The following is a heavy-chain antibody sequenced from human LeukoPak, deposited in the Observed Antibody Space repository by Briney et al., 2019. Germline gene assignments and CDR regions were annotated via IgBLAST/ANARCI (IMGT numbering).Heavy chain of an antibody. V-gene: IGHV3-21*04. CDR3: AGLKWPNPFY. CDR2: ISSSRYI. CDR1: GFTFISYS. J-gene: IGHJ4*02. Sequence: GGSLRLSCPASGFTFISYSRNWVGQPPGKGREWVSSISSSRYIYYADSVKGRFTISRDNAKNSLYLQMNRVRAEGTHLYYCAGLKWPNPFYWGQGTLVTVSS. D-gene: IGHD5-12*01.